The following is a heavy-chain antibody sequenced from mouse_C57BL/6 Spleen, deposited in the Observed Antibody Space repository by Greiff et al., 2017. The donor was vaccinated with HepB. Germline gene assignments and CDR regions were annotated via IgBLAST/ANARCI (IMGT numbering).Heavy chain of an antibody. CDR2: IYPGSGST. Sequence: QVHVKQSGAELVKPGASVKMSCKASGYTFTSYWITWVKQRPGQGLEWIGDIYPGSGSTNYNEKFKSKATLTVDTSSSTAYMQLSSLTSEDSAVYYCARYYGNSFAYWGQGTLVTVSA. D-gene: IGHD2-1*01. J-gene: IGHJ3*01. CDR3: ARYYGNSFAY. CDR1: GYTFTSYW. V-gene: IGHV1-55*01.